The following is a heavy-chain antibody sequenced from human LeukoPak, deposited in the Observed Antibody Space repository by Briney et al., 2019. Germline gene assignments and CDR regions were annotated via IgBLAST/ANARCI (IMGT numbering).Heavy chain of an antibody. V-gene: IGHV7-4-1*02. CDR2: INTNTGNP. Sequence: GASVNVSCKASGYTFTSYAMNWVRQAPGQGLEWMGWINTNTGNPTYAQGFTGRFVFSLDTSVSTAYLQISSLKAEDTAVYYCARGYCTNGVCPNWFDRWGQGTLVTVSS. D-gene: IGHD2-8*01. CDR3: ARGYCTNGVCPNWFDR. J-gene: IGHJ5*02. CDR1: GYTFTSYA.